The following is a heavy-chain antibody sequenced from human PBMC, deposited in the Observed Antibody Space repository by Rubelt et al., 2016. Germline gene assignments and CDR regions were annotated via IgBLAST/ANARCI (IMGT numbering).Heavy chain of an antibody. V-gene: IGHV1-18*01. D-gene: IGHD6-19*01. CDR3: AREGSGFHCDY. J-gene: IGHJ4*02. CDR2: ISAYKGNT. CDR1: GYSFTSYG. Sequence: QVQLVQSGAEVKKPGASVKVSCKASGYSFTSYGISWVRQAPGQGLEWMGWISAYKGNTNYPQNFHGRVTRTTDTATSTAYIEMRRLGPDDTAVYYCAREGSGFHCDYWGQGTLVTVSS.